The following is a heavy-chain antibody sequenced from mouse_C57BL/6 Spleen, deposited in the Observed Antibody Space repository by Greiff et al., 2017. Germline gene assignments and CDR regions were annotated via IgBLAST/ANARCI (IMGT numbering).Heavy chain of an antibody. D-gene: IGHD1-1*01. Sequence: QVQLKQPGAELVKPGASVKLSCKASGYTFTSYWMHWVKQRPGQGLEWIGMIHPNSGSTNYNEKFKSKATLTVDKSSSTAYMQLSSLTSEDSAVYYCARSHYYGSSYGYFDVWGTGTTVTVSS. V-gene: IGHV1-64*01. CDR1: GYTFTSYW. CDR2: IHPNSGST. J-gene: IGHJ1*03. CDR3: ARSHYYGSSYGYFDV.